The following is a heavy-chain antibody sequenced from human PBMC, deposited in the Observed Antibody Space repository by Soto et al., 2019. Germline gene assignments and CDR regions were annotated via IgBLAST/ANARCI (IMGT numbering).Heavy chain of an antibody. J-gene: IGHJ6*02. CDR1: GSTFSSYT. CDR2: IIPVLGVT. D-gene: IGHD2-21*02. CDR3: ARRRYCGADCYSKDYYGMDV. Sequence: QVQLVQSGAEVKKPGSSVKVSCQASGSTFSSYTVSWVRQAPGQGLEWMGRIIPVLGVTNYAQKFKGRVTSTADKSKTTAYKELSSLRSGDTAVYYCARRRYCGADCYSKDYYGMDVWGQGTTVTVSS. V-gene: IGHV1-69*02.